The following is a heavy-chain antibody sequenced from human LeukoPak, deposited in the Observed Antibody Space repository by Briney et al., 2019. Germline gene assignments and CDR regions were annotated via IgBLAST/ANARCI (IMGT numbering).Heavy chain of an antibody. D-gene: IGHD3-22*01. J-gene: IGHJ4*02. CDR2: INPNSGGT. CDR1: GYTFTGYY. V-gene: IGHV1-2*02. CDR3: AGETDSSGYHRPFDY. Sequence: GASVKVSCKASGYTFTGYYMHWVRQAPGQGLEWMGWINPNSGGTNYAQKFQGRVTMTRDTSISTAYMELSRLRSDDTAVYYCAGETDSSGYHRPFDYWGQGTLVTVSS.